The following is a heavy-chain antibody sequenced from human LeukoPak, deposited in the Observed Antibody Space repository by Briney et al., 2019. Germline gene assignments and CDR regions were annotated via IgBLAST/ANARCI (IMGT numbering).Heavy chain of an antibody. D-gene: IGHD6-19*01. J-gene: IGHJ4*02. Sequence: SVKVSCKASGGTFSSYAISWVRQAPGQGLEWMRRIIPILGIANYAQKFQGRVTITADKSTSTAYMELSSLRSEDTAVYYCARDPSGYSSGWCEGEGVADYWGQGTLVTVSS. CDR2: IIPILGIA. CDR1: GGTFSSYA. V-gene: IGHV1-69*04. CDR3: ARDPSGYSSGWCEGEGVADY.